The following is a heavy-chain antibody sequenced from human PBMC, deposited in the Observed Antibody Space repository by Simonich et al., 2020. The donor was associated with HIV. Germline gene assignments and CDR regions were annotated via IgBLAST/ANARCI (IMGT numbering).Heavy chain of an antibody. D-gene: IGHD3-3*01. V-gene: IGHV3-23*01. Sequence: EVQLLESGGGLVQPGGSLRLSCAASGFTFSSYAMSLVRQAQWKALEWVSAISGSGCSTYYAESVKGRFTISRNNSKNTLYLQMNSLRAEDTAVYYCAKDRYYNFWSGYYDYWGQGTLVTVSS. J-gene: IGHJ4*02. CDR2: ISGSGCST. CDR3: AKDRYYNFWSGYYDY. CDR1: GFTFSSYA.